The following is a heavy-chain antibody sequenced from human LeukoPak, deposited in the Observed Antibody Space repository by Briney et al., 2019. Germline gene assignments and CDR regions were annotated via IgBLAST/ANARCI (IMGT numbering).Heavy chain of an antibody. CDR2: IHSSGKT. CDR1: GGSITNDF. J-gene: IGHJ4*02. D-gene: IGHD6-19*01. V-gene: IGHV4-4*07. CDR3: ARVVAVAGTDHFDY. Sequence: SETLSLTCTVSGGSITNDFWSWIRQSAGKGPEWIGRIHSSGKTIYNPSLKTRVTLSLDTAKNQFSLTLNSVTAADTAVYYCARVVAVAGTDHFDYWGQGTLVTVSS.